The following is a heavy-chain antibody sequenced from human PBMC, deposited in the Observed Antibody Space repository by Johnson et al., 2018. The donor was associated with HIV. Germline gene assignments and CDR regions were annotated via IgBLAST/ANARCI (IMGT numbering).Heavy chain of an antibody. J-gene: IGHJ3*02. CDR3: SRHSPRGYIGYDAFDI. D-gene: IGHD5-12*01. V-gene: IGHV3-53*01. Sequence: VQLVESGGGLVQPGGSLGLSCAASGFNVSINYMNWVHQAPGKGLEWVSTIYSSGNTYYADSVKGRFTVSRDNAKNSLDLQMSSLGPEDTAVYYCSRHSPRGYIGYDAFDIWGQGTVVTVSS. CDR2: IYSSGNT. CDR1: GFNVSINY.